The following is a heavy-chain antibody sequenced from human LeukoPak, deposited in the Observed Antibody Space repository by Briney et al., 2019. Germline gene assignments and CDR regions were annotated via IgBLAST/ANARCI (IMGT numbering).Heavy chain of an antibody. Sequence: PGGSLRLSCAASGFTFSDSYMSWIRRAAGKGLEWISYISSTSSHTNYADSVKGRFTISRDNAKRSLYLQMNSLRAEDTAVYYCARGSARWFDPWGQGTLVTVSS. CDR2: ISSTSSHT. J-gene: IGHJ5*02. CDR1: GFTFSDSY. CDR3: ARGSARWFDP. V-gene: IGHV3-11*05.